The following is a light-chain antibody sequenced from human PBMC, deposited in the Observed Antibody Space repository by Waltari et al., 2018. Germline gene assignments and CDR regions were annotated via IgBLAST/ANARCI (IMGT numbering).Light chain of an antibody. J-gene: IGLJ3*02. CDR2: EVT. CDR1: SSDIGAYNY. CDR3: SSYRSRNTPVL. V-gene: IGLV2-14*01. Sequence: QSALTQPASVSGSPGQSITIPCTGTSSDIGAYNYVSWYHQHPGKAPNLMISEVTNRPSGVPDRFSGSKSGNTASLRISGLQAEDEADYYCSSYRSRNTPVLFGGGTTLTVV.